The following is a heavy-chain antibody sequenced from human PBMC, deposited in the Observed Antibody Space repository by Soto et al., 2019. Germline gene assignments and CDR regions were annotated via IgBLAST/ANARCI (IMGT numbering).Heavy chain of an antibody. CDR1: GGSISSGGYY. Sequence: QVQLQESGPGLVKPSQTLSLTCTVSGGSISSGGYYWSWIRQHPGKGLEWIGYIYYSGSTYYNPSLKSRVTISVDTSKNQFPLKLSSVPAADTAVYYWATSPPPSSNNWFDPWGQGTLVTVSS. CDR3: ATSPPPSSNNWFDP. D-gene: IGHD2-2*01. V-gene: IGHV4-31*03. CDR2: IYYSGST. J-gene: IGHJ5*02.